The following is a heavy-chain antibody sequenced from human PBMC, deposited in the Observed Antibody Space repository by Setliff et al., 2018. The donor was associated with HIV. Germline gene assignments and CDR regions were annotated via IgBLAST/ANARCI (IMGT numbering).Heavy chain of an antibody. D-gene: IGHD2-2*01. CDR1: GFIFSSYA. J-gene: IGHJ4*02. CDR2: ISGGGGKT. V-gene: IGHV3-23*01. CDR3: ARLPGYCSTSSCYGYLDY. Sequence: QPAGSLRLSCAASGFIFSSYAMSWVRQAPGKGLEWVSAISGGGGKTDYADSVKGRFTISRDNSKNTLYLQMNSLRADDTAVYYCARLPGYCSTSSCYGYLDYWGQGTLVTVSS.